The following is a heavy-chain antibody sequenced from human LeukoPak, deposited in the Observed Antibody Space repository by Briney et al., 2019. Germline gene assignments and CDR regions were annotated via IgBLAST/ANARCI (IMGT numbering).Heavy chain of an antibody. J-gene: IGHJ5*02. CDR3: ARRPASVGGGFDP. V-gene: IGHV5-51*01. CDR2: IYPGDSNT. CDR1: GYRFTNYW. D-gene: IGHD2-2*01. Sequence: GESLKISCKGSGYRFTNYWIGWVRQMPGKGLEWMGIIYPGDSNTRYSPSFQGQVTIPADKSINTAYLQWSSLRASDTGIYYCARRPASVGGGFDPWGQGTLVTVSS.